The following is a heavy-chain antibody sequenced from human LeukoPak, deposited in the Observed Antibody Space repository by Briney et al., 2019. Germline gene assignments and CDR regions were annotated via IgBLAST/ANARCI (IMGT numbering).Heavy chain of an antibody. J-gene: IGHJ4*02. D-gene: IGHD1-26*01. V-gene: IGHV3-23*01. Sequence: GRSLRLSCTASGFTFSSFAMTWVRQAPGKGLEWVSSIDPSGGDTYYADSVKGRFTISRDNSKNTLYLQMNSLRAEDTALYFCAKRVPYSATSAYFDYWGQGTLVTVSS. CDR3: AKRVPYSATSAYFDY. CDR1: GFTFSSFA. CDR2: IDPSGGDT.